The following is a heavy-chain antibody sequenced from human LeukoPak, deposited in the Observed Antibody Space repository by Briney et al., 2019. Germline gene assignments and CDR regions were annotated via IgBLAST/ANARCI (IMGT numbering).Heavy chain of an antibody. D-gene: IGHD3-22*01. CDR3: AKLYYDSSGGGYYWHFDL. V-gene: IGHV4-59*08. Sequence: PSETLSLTCTVSGGSISSYYRSWIRQPPGKGLEWIAYIYYSGSTNYNPSLKSRVTISVDTSKNQFSLKLSSVTAADTAVYYCAKLYYDSSGGGYYWHFDLWGRGTLVTVSS. J-gene: IGHJ2*01. CDR2: IYYSGST. CDR1: GGSISSYY.